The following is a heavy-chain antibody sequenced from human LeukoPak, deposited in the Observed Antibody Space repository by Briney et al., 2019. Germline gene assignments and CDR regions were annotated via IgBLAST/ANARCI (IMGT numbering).Heavy chain of an antibody. D-gene: IGHD2-15*01. J-gene: IGHJ1*01. Sequence: SETLSLTCAVYGGSFSGYYWSWIRQPPGKGLEWIGTIYHSGSTYYNPSLKSRVTISLDTPKNHFSLKLTSVTAADTAVYYCARVGYCSGGTCYAEYFQHWGQGTLVTVSS. CDR2: IYHSGST. CDR1: GGSFSGYY. CDR3: ARVGYCSGGTCYAEYFQH. V-gene: IGHV4-34*01.